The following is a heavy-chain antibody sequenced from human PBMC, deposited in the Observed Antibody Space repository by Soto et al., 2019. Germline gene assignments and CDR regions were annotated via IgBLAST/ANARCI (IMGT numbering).Heavy chain of an antibody. Sequence: GGSLRLSCSASRFTFGDYAMSWVRQAPGKGLEWVSGITGNAANTVYADSVKGRFTISRDNSKNALYLQLNSLRAEDTAVYFCAKAARVCGGACYSSYFASWGQGALVTVS. CDR1: RFTFGDYA. V-gene: IGHV3-23*01. D-gene: IGHD2-21*02. J-gene: IGHJ4*02. CDR3: AKAARVCGGACYSSYFAS. CDR2: ITGNAANT.